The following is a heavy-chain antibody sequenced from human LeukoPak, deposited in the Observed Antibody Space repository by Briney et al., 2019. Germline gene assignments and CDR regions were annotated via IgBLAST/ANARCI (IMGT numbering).Heavy chain of an antibody. D-gene: IGHD6-13*01. Sequence: SETLSLTCTVSGGSVSSGSFYWGWIRQPPGKGLEWIGTIYYSGNTYYNPSLKTRVTISVDTSKNQVSLKLSSVTAADTAVYYCARVRIAAAGTSFDPWGQGTLVTVSS. CDR3: ARVRIAAAGTSFDP. J-gene: IGHJ5*02. CDR2: IYYSGNT. CDR1: GGSVSSGSFY. V-gene: IGHV4-39*07.